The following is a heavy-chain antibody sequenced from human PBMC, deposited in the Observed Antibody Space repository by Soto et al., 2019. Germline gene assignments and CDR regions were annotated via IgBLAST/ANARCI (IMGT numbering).Heavy chain of an antibody. CDR1: GYTFTTYW. J-gene: IGHJ5*01. Sequence: GESLKISCKGSGYTFTTYWIGWERQMPGKGLERMGIIYPSDSDTRYSPSFQGQVTISADKSISTAYLQWSSLKASDTAMYYCERLHGTHFSSWGQGTLVTVSA. CDR3: ERLHGTHFSS. CDR2: IYPSDSDT. V-gene: IGHV5-51*01. D-gene: IGHD1-1*01.